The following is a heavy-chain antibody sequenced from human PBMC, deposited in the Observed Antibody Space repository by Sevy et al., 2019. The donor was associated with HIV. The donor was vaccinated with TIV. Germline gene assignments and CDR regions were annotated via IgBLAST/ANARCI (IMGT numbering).Heavy chain of an antibody. V-gene: IGHV3-30*02. J-gene: IGHJ3*02. Sequence: QPGGSLRLSCAASGFTFSSYGMHWVRQAPGKGLEWVAFIRYDGSNKYYADSVKGRFTISRDNSKNTLYLQMNSLRAEDTAVYYCAKDGEYYGSGRGAFDIWGQGTMVTVSS. CDR1: GFTFSSYG. CDR3: AKDGEYYGSGRGAFDI. CDR2: IRYDGSNK. D-gene: IGHD3-10*01.